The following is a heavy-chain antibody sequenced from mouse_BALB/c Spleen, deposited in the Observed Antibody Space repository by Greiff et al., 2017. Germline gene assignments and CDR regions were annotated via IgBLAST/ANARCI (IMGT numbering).Heavy chain of an antibody. CDR1: GYSITSDYA. Sequence: VQLKESGPGLVKPSQSLSLTCTVTGYSITSDYAWNWLRQFPGNKLEWMGYISYSGSTSYNPSLKSRISITRDTSKNQFFLQLNSVTTEDTATYYCARETTATWFAYWGQGTLVTVSA. D-gene: IGHD1-2*01. CDR2: ISYSGST. CDR3: ARETTATWFAY. V-gene: IGHV3-2*02. J-gene: IGHJ3*01.